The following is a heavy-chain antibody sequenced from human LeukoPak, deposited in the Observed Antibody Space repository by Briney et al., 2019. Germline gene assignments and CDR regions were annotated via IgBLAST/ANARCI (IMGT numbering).Heavy chain of an antibody. J-gene: IGHJ5*02. D-gene: IGHD3-22*01. CDR3: ARELLITRTWFDP. CDR1: GYTFSSND. CDR2: MNPHSGNT. Sequence: ASVKVSCKASGYTFSSNDINWVRQATGQGLEWMGWMNPHSGNTGYAQKFQGRVTITRNSSISTAYMELSSLRSEDTAVYYCARELLITRTWFDPWGQGTLVTVSS. V-gene: IGHV1-8*01.